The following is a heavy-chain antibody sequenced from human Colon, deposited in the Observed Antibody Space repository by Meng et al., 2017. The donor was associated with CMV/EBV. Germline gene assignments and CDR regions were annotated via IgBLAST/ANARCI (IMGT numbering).Heavy chain of an antibody. Sequence: GESLKISCAASGFTFSDYYMSWIRQAPGKGLEWVSYISSSGSTIYYADSVKGRFTISRDNAKNSLYLQMNSLRVEDTAVYYCASNPSFAYYFDHWGQGTLVTVSS. CDR3: ASNPSFAYYFDH. CDR1: GFTFSDYY. J-gene: IGHJ4*02. CDR2: ISSSGSTI. V-gene: IGHV3-11*04.